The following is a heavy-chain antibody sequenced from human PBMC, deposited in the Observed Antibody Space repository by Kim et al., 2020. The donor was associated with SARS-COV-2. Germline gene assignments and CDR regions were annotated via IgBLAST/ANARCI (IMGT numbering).Heavy chain of an antibody. CDR3: ARAWGLLRGWFDP. V-gene: IGHV4-34*01. CDR2: INHSGST. J-gene: IGHJ5*02. CDR1: GGSFSGYY. D-gene: IGHD1-26*01. Sequence: SETLSLTCAVYGGSFSGYYWSWIRQPPGKGLEWIGEINHSGSTNYNPSLKSRVTISVDTSKNQFSLKLSSVTAADTAVYYCARAWGLLRGWFDPWGQGTLVTVSS.